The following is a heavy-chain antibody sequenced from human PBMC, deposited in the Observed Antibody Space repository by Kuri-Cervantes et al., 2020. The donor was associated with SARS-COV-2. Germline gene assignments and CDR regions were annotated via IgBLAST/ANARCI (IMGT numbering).Heavy chain of an antibody. J-gene: IGHJ6*02. Sequence: GGSLRLSCAASGFTFSSYDMHWVRQATGKGLEWVSSISSSSSYIYYADSVKGRFTISRDNAKNSLYLQMNSLRAEDTAVYYCARVSVAETYYDFWSGYHYYGMDVWGQGTTVTVSS. CDR1: GFTFSSYD. V-gene: IGHV3-21*01. CDR3: ARVSVAETYYDFWSGYHYYGMDV. CDR2: ISSSSSYI. D-gene: IGHD3-3*01.